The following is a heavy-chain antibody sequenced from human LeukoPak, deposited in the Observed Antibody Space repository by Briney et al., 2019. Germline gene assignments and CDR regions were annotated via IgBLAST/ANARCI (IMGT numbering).Heavy chain of an antibody. Sequence: PGGSLRLSCAASGFTFSNYGMSWVRQAPGKGLEWVANIKKDGSEEYYVDSVKGRFTISRDNAENSLFLQMNTLGAEDTAVYYCARTNGATPGYGWGQGTLVTASS. CDR1: GFTFSNYG. V-gene: IGHV3-7*01. CDR3: ARTNGATPGYG. D-gene: IGHD3-9*01. J-gene: IGHJ4*02. CDR2: IKKDGSEE.